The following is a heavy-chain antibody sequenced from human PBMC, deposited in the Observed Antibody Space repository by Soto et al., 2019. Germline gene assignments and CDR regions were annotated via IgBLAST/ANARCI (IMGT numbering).Heavy chain of an antibody. CDR3: AREPYYYDSSGYYYFDY. Sequence: QVQLVQSGAEVKKPGSSVKVSCKASGGTFSSYTISWVRQAPGQGLEWMGRIIPILGIENYAQKFQGRVTITADKSTSTAYMELSSLRSEDTAVYYCAREPYYYDSSGYYYFDYWGQGTLVTVSS. D-gene: IGHD3-22*01. CDR2: IIPILGIE. V-gene: IGHV1-69*08. J-gene: IGHJ4*02. CDR1: GGTFSSYT.